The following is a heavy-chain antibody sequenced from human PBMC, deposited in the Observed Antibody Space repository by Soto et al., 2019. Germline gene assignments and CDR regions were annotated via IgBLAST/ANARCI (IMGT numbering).Heavy chain of an antibody. J-gene: IGHJ4*02. CDR2: IKKDGSEK. D-gene: IGHD3-22*01. V-gene: IGHV3-7*03. Sequence: GGSLRLSCAASGFTFSSYWMSWVRQAPGKGLEWVANIKKDGSEKNYVDSVKGRFTISRDNAKNSVYLQMNSLRAEDTAVYYCASADSGYLFGIFDYWGQGTMVTVYS. CDR1: GFTFSSYW. CDR3: ASADSGYLFGIFDY.